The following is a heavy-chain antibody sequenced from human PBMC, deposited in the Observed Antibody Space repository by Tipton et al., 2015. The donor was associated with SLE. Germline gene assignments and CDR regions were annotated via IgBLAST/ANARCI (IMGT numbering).Heavy chain of an antibody. D-gene: IGHD2-8*02. CDR2: VYYSGST. V-gene: IGHV4-30-4*08. Sequence: TLSLTCTVSGGSISSGDYYWSWIRQPPGKGLEWIGYVYYSGSTYNNPSLKSRVSISVDTSKNHFSLKLSSVTAADTAVYFCARGWWMSKGRPGAFDIWGQGTMVTVSS. J-gene: IGHJ3*02. CDR3: ARGWWMSKGRPGAFDI. CDR1: GGSISSGDYY.